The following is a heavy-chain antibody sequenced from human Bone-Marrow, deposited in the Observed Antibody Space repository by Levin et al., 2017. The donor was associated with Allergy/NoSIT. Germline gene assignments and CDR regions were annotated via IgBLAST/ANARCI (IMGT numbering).Heavy chain of an antibody. Sequence: GESLKISCAASGFTFSDAWMSWVRQAPGKGLEWLGLIKSDGVTKYNAAPVKGRFTISRDDSENTLYLQITDLKSEDTAVYYCAADIPNAIFPIDFWGQGTLVTVSS. CDR1: GFTFSDAW. CDR2: IKSDGVTK. J-gene: IGHJ4*02. D-gene: IGHD2-21*01. V-gene: IGHV3-15*01. CDR3: AADIPNAIFPIDF.